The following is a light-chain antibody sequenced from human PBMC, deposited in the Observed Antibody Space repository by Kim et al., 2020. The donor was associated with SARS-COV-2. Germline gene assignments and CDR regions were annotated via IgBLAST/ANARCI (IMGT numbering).Light chain of an antibody. CDR1: RGNIMW. CDR3: QQYDNY. Sequence: STLSASVGDRVVITCRASRGNIMWLSWYQQEPGKAPKLLISRASSLQSGVPSRFSGSGSGTEFTLTISSLQPDDFGTYYCQQYDNYFGQGTELEI. J-gene: IGKJ2*01. CDR2: RAS. V-gene: IGKV1-5*03.